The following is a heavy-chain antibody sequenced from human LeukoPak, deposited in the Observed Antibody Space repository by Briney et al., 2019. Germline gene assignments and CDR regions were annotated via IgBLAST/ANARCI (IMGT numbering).Heavy chain of an antibody. Sequence: SETLSLTCTVSGGSVSSTEFYWGWIRQPPGKGLQWIGNIYYTGSTYHNPSLNSRVTMSVDTSQNRFSLKMTSVTAADTAVYYCARLSKGRYFDYIFDYWGQGTLVTVSS. V-gene: IGHV4-39*01. J-gene: IGHJ4*02. CDR2: IYYTGST. CDR3: ARLSKGRYFDYIFDY. CDR1: GGSVSSTEFY. D-gene: IGHD3-9*01.